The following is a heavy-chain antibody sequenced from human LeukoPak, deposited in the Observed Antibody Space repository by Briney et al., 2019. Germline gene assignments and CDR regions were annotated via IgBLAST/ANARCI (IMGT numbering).Heavy chain of an antibody. D-gene: IGHD6-13*01. CDR1: GFTFSSYA. CDR2: ISYDGSNK. Sequence: RGSLRLSCAASGFTFSSYAMHWVRQAPGKGLEWVAVISYDGSNKYYADSVKGRFTISRDNSKNTLYLQMNSLRAEDTAVYYCARSHRSSSWYYFQHWGQGTLVTVSS. V-gene: IGHV3-30-3*01. J-gene: IGHJ1*01. CDR3: ARSHRSSSWYYFQH.